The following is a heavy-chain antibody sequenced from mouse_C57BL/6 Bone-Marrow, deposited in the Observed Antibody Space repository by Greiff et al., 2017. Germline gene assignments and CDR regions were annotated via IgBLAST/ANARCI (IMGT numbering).Heavy chain of an antibody. J-gene: IGHJ1*03. Sequence: QVQLKESGAELVRPGTSVKVSCKASGYAFTNYLIEWVKQRPGQGLEWIGVINPGSGGTNYNEKFKGKATLTADKSSSTAYMQLSSLTSEDSAVYFCARSSYWYFDVWGTVTTVTVSS. V-gene: IGHV1-54*01. CDR1: GYAFTNYL. D-gene: IGHD1-1*01. CDR3: ARSSYWYFDV. CDR2: INPGSGGT.